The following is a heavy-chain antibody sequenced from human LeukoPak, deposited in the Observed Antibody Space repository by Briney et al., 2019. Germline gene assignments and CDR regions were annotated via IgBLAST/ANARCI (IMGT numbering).Heavy chain of an antibody. CDR3: ARHSRDGYNYYGMDV. CDR1: GYSFTNYW. D-gene: IGHD5-24*01. V-gene: IGHV5-51*01. CDR2: IYPGDSDT. J-gene: IGHJ6*02. Sequence: GESLKISCKGSGYSFTNYWIGWVRQMPGKGLEWMGIIYPGDSDTRYSPSFQGQVTFSADKSISTAYLQWSSLKASDTAMYYCARHSRDGYNYYGMDVWGQGTTVTVSS.